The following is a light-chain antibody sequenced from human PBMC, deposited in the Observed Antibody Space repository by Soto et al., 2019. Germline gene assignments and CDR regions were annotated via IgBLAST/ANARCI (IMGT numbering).Light chain of an antibody. CDR2: GPS. CDR3: QQYNNWLRGT. Sequence: EIVMTQSPATLSVSPGESATLSCRASQSIVITVAWYQQKPGQAPRLLIYGPSTRVTGIPARFSGSGSGTEFTLTISSLQSEDFAIYYCQQYNNWLRGTFGQGTKLEIK. V-gene: IGKV3-15*01. J-gene: IGKJ2*02. CDR1: QSIVIT.